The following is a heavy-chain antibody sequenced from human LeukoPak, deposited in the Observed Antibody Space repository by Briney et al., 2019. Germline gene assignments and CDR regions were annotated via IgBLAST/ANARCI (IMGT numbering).Heavy chain of an antibody. CDR2: INSNGAST. CDR3: VKTIAVTGNFDY. V-gene: IGHV3-64D*09. CDR1: GFTFSNYP. Sequence: PGGSLRLSCAASGFTFSNYPMHWVRQAPGKGLEYVSAINSNGASTYYADSVKGRFTVSRDNSKNTLFLQMSSLKVEDTAMYYCVKTIAVTGNFDYWGKGTLVTVSS. J-gene: IGHJ4*02. D-gene: IGHD6-19*01.